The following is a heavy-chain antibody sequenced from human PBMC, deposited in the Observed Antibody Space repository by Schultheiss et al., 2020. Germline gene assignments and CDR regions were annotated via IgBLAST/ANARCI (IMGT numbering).Heavy chain of an antibody. CDR2: IYYSGST. CDR1: GGTFSDYY. D-gene: IGHD6-19*01. J-gene: IGHJ4*02. CDR3: ARIPGIAVAGRDY. V-gene: IGHV4-59*01. Sequence: WGSLRLACKASGGTFSDYYMSWIRQAPGKGLEWIGYIYYSGSTNYNPSLKSRVTISVDTSKNQFSLKLSSVTAADTAVYYCARIPGIAVAGRDYWGKGTLVTVSS.